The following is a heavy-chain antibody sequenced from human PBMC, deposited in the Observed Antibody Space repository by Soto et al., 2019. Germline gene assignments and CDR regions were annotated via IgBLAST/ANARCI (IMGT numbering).Heavy chain of an antibody. V-gene: IGHV4-59*01. CDR1: GGSISSYY. D-gene: IGHD6-6*01. CDR3: ARDGVIGSAYNWFDP. Sequence: SETLSLTCTVSGGSISSYYWSWIRQPPGKGLEWIGYIYYSGSTNYNPSLKSRVTISVDTSKNQFSLKLSSVTAADTAAYYCARDGVIGSAYNWFDPWGQGTLVTVSS. J-gene: IGHJ5*02. CDR2: IYYSGST.